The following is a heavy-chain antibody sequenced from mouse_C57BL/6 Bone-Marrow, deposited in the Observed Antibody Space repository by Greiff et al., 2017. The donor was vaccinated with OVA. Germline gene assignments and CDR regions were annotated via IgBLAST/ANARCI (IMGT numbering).Heavy chain of an antibody. CDR3: ARVYYSNYEGFAY. Sequence: QVQLQQPGAELVRPGSSVKLSCKASGYTFTSYWMHWVKQRPIQGLEWIGNIDPSDSETPYNQKFKDKATLTVDKSSSTAYMQLSSLTSEDSAVYYCARVYYSNYEGFAYWGQGTLVTVSA. CDR2: IDPSDSET. D-gene: IGHD2-5*01. V-gene: IGHV1-52*01. J-gene: IGHJ3*01. CDR1: GYTFTSYW.